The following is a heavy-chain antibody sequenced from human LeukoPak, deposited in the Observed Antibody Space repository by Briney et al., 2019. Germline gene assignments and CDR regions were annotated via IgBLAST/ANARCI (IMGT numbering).Heavy chain of an antibody. CDR3: AKGSAAARPYYFDY. CDR2: ITGSSDST. V-gene: IGHV3-23*01. CDR1: GFTFSSYV. J-gene: IGHJ4*02. Sequence: GRSLRLSCAASGFTFSSYVMSWVRQAPGKGLEWVSAITGSSDSTYYADSVKGRFTISRDNSKNTLYLQMNSLRAEDTAVYYCAKGSAAARPYYFDYWGPGTLVTVSS. D-gene: IGHD6-6*01.